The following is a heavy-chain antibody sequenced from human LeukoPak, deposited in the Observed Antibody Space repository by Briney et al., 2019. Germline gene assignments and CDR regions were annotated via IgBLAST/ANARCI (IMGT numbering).Heavy chain of an antibody. CDR1: GYTFTSYY. Sequence: ASVKVSCKASGYTFTSYYMHWVRQAPGQGLEWMGIINPSGGSTSYAQKFQGRVTMTRDTSTSTVYMELSSLRSGDTAVYYCAASVGFGEFSSTRRNDYMDVWGKGTTVTISS. CDR3: AASVGFGEFSSTRRNDYMDV. D-gene: IGHD3-10*01. CDR2: INPSGGST. V-gene: IGHV1-46*01. J-gene: IGHJ6*03.